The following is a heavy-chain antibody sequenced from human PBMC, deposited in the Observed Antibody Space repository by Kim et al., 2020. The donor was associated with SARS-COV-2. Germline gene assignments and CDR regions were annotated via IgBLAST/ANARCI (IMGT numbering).Heavy chain of an antibody. J-gene: IGHJ3*01. CDR2: T. V-gene: IGHV3-23*01. CDR3: AKAPAGSWPFDS. D-gene: IGHD2-2*01. Sequence: TFSADSVTGRFAISRDNSKNTLYLEMSSLRAEDTAVYFCAKAPAGSWPFDSWGQGTMVTVSS.